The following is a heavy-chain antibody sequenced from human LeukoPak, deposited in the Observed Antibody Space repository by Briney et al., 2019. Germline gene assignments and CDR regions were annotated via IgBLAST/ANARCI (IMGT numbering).Heavy chain of an antibody. J-gene: IGHJ6*02. Sequence: GASVKVSCKASGGTFSSYAISWVRQAPGQGLEWMGGIIPVFGTANYAQKFQGRVTITADESTSTAYMELSSLRSEDTAVYYCARPNNIPCDFWTRVAPTRYYYGMDVWGQGTTVTVSS. CDR2: IIPVFGTA. V-gene: IGHV1-69*13. CDR1: GGTFSSYA. D-gene: IGHD3-3*01. CDR3: ARPNNIPCDFWTRVAPTRYYYGMDV.